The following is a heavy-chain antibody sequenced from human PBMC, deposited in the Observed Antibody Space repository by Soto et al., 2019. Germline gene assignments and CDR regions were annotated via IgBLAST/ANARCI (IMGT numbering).Heavy chain of an antibody. D-gene: IGHD4-4*01. CDR1: GYTFTSYD. V-gene: IGHV1-8*01. CDR2: MNPNSGNT. CDR3: ARESAVTTLHYFDY. J-gene: IGHJ4*02. Sequence: ASVKVSCKASGYTFTSYDINWVRQATGQGLEWMGWMNPNSGNTGYAQKFQGRVTMTRNTSISTAYMELSSLRSEDTAVYYCARESAVTTLHYFDYWGQGTLVTVSS.